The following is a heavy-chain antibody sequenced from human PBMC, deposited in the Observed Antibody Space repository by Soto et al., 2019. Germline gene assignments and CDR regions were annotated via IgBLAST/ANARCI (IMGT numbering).Heavy chain of an antibody. V-gene: IGHV4-59*01. CDR3: ARAHCGGDCARYGSFDY. D-gene: IGHD2-21*02. Sequence: SETLSLTCTVSGGSISSYYWSWIRQPPGKGLEWIGYIYYSGSTNYNPSLKGRVTISVDTAKNQFSLKLSSVTAADTDVYYCARAHCGGDCARYGSFDYWGQGTLVTVSS. CDR2: IYYSGST. CDR1: GGSISSYY. J-gene: IGHJ4*02.